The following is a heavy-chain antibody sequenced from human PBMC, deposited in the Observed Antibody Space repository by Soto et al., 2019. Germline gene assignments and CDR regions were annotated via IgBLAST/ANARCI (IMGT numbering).Heavy chain of an antibody. CDR2: IWYDGRNK. Sequence: QVQLVESGGGVVQPGRSLRLSCAASGFTFSSYGMHWVRQAPGKGLEWVAVIWYDGRNKYYADSVKGRFTISRDNSKNTLYLQMNSLRAEDTAVYYCARAGYDSVMGAFDIWGQGTMVTVSS. J-gene: IGHJ3*02. V-gene: IGHV3-33*01. D-gene: IGHD3-22*01. CDR3: ARAGYDSVMGAFDI. CDR1: GFTFSSYG.